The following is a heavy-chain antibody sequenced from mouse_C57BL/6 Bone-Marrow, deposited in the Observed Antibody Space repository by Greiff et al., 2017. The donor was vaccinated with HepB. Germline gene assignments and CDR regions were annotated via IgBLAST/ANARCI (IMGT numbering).Heavy chain of an antibody. V-gene: IGHV3-6*01. Sequence: ESGPGLVKPSQSLSLTYSVTGYSITSGYYWNWIRQFPGNKLEWMGYISYDGSNNYNPSLKNRISITRDTSKNQFFLKLNSVTTEDTATYYCARAYYSNYGWYFDVWGTGTTVTVSS. CDR2: ISYDGSN. D-gene: IGHD2-5*01. J-gene: IGHJ1*03. CDR1: GYSITSGYY. CDR3: ARAYYSNYGWYFDV.